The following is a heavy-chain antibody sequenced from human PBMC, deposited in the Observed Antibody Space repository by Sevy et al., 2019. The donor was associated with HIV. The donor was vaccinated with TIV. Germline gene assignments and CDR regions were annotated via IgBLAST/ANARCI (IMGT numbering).Heavy chain of an antibody. D-gene: IGHD3-10*01. CDR3: ARDLPPLDYYGSGSYYTSDY. V-gene: IGHV1-18*01. Sequence: ASVKVSCKASGYTFTSHGISWVRQAHGQGLEWVGWISTYNDDTKYAQKVQGRVTMTTDTSTTTVFMELRSLRSDDTAIYYCARDLPPLDYYGSGSYYTSDYWGQGTLVTVSS. CDR2: ISTYNDDT. CDR1: GYTFTSHG. J-gene: IGHJ4*02.